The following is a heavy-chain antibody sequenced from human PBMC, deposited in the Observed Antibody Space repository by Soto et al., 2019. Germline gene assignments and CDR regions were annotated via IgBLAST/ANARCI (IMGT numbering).Heavy chain of an antibody. CDR2: IIPIFGTA. D-gene: IGHD4-17*01. CDR3: ARKKDYGAYLFDY. CDR1: GYTFTSYG. J-gene: IGHJ4*02. V-gene: IGHV1-69*13. Sequence: SVKVSCKASGYTFTSYGISWVRQAPGQGLEWMGGIIPIFGTANYAQKFQGRVTITADESASTAYMELSSLRSEDTAVYYCARKKDYGAYLFDYWGQGTLVTVSS.